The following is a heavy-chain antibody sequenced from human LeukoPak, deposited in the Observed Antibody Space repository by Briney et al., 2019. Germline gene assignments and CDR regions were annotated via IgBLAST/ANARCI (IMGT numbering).Heavy chain of an antibody. J-gene: IGHJ5*02. Sequence: ASVKVSFKSSGYTFTSDGITWVRLPPAQGLEWMGWISAYNGTKTYEQKLKGRVTMTKDTSTSKAYMERRSLRSEDTAVYYCARDSRLDNWFDPWGQGTLVTVSS. V-gene: IGHV1-18*01. CDR2: ISAYNGTK. CDR1: GYTFTSDG. CDR3: ARDSRLDNWFDP.